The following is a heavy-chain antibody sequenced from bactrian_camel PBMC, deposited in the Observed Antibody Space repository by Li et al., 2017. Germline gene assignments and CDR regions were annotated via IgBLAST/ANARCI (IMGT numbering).Heavy chain of an antibody. J-gene: IGHJ4*01. D-gene: IGHD3*01. V-gene: IGHV3S26*01. CDR1: GFIFSTYG. Sequence: HVQLVESGGGLVQPGGSLRLSCAASGFIFSTYGMNSVKGRFTISKDNAKNILYLQMNALTPEDTAMYYCATAPAFYNTCQSTRLRSGYWGRGTQVTVS.